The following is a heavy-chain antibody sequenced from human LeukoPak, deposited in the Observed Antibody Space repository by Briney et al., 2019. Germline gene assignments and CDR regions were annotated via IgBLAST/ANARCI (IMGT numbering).Heavy chain of an antibody. CDR1: GGSISSYY. Sequence: NPSETLSLTCTVSGGSISSYYWSWIRQPPGKGLEWIGHIYYSGSTNYNPSLKSRGTISVDTSKNQFSLKLSSVTAADTAVYYCAGGGSYLRYYFDYWGQGTLVTVSS. CDR2: IYYSGST. J-gene: IGHJ4*02. V-gene: IGHV4-59*08. D-gene: IGHD1-26*01. CDR3: AGGGSYLRYYFDY.